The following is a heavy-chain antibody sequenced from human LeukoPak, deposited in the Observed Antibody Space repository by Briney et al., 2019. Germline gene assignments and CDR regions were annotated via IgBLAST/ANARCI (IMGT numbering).Heavy chain of an antibody. CDR3: ARDGAADYYFDY. J-gene: IGHJ4*02. CDR1: GGTFSSYA. Sequence: SVKVSCKASGGTFSSYAISWVRQAPGQGLEWMGGIIPIFGTANYAQKFQGRVTITADESTSTAYMELSSLRSEDTAVYYCARDGAADYYFDYWGQGTLVTVSS. CDR2: IIPIFGTA. D-gene: IGHD6-13*01. V-gene: IGHV1-69*01.